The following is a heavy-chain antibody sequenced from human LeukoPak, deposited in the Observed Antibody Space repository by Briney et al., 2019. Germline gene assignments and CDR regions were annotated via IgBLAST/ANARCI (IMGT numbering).Heavy chain of an antibody. Sequence: ASVKVSCTASGYTFTGHFMRWVRQAPGQGLEWMGWIEPKSGGTHYGHKFQGRVTMTRDTSMSTVYMELSRLKADDTAVYYCAREMGVVPTAIPTVDSWGQGTLVTVSS. D-gene: IGHD2-2*02. J-gene: IGHJ4*02. CDR3: AREMGVVPTAIPTVDS. V-gene: IGHV1-2*02. CDR1: GYTFTGHF. CDR2: IEPKSGGT.